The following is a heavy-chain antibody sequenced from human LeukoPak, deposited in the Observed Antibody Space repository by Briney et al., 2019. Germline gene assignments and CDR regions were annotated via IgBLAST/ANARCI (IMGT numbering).Heavy chain of an antibody. CDR3: ARVIDGSDAFDI. V-gene: IGHV1-46*01. CDR2: INPSGGST. CDR1: GYTFTSYY. Sequence: ASVKVSCKASGYTFTSYYMHWVRQAPGQGLEWMGIINPSGGSTSYAQKFQGRVTMTRDMSTSTVYMELSSLRSEDAAVYYRARVIDGSDAFDIWGQGTMVTVSS. J-gene: IGHJ3*02. D-gene: IGHD5-24*01.